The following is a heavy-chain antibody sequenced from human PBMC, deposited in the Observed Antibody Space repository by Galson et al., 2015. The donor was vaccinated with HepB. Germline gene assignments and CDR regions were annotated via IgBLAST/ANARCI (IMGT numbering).Heavy chain of an antibody. CDR1: GVSITNYY. D-gene: IGHD2-8*02. V-gene: IGHV4-4*07. CDR2: LYVSRST. J-gene: IGHJ4*02. Sequence: ETLSLTCSVSGVSITNYYWSWIRQPAGKGLEWVGRLYVSRSTHYNPSLKGRITMSADTSKNQFSLKLDSLTAADTAVYYCARTPGGVSFDYWGQGALVTVSS. CDR3: ARTPGGVSFDY.